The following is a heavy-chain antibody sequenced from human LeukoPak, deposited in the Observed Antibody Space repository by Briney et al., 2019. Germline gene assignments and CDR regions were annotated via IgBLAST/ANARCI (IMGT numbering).Heavy chain of an antibody. J-gene: IGHJ4*02. Sequence: QTGGSLRLSCAASGFTVSSNYMSWVRQAPGKGLEWVSVIYSDGSTYYADSVKGRFTISRDNSKNTLYLQMNGLRAEDTAVYYCARDQWPGVAGYWGQGTLVTVSS. V-gene: IGHV3-53*01. CDR1: GFTVSSNY. CDR2: IYSDGST. CDR3: ARDQWPGVAGY. D-gene: IGHD6-13*01.